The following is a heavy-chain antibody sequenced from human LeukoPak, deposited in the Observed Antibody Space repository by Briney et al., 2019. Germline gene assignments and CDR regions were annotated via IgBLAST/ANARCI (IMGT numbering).Heavy chain of an antibody. D-gene: IGHD2-15*01. CDR2: IIPIFGTA. CDR1: GGTFSSYA. CDR3: ARDDCSGGSCYSDY. Sequence: SVKVSCKASGGTFSSYAISWVRQAPGQGLEWMGRIIPIFGTANYAQKFQGRVTITTDESTSTDYMELSSLRSEDTAVYYCARDDCSGGSCYSDYWGQGTLVTVSS. J-gene: IGHJ4*02. V-gene: IGHV1-69*05.